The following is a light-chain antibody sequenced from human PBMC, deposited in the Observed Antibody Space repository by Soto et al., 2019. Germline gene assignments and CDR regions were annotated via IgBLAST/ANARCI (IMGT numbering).Light chain of an antibody. V-gene: IGLV2-8*01. Sequence: QSVLTQTPSASGSPGKSVTISCTGTSSDIGGYNFVSWYQQHPGKAPKLMIDEVNKRPSGVPDRFSGSKSGNTASLTVSGLQAEDEADYYCSSYADTNNLVFGGGTKVTVL. CDR3: SSYADTNNLV. CDR1: SSDIGGYNF. CDR2: EVN. J-gene: IGLJ2*01.